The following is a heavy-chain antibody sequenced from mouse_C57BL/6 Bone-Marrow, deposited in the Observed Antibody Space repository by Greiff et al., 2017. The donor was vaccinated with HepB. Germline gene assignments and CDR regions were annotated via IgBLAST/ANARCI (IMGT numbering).Heavy chain of an antibody. CDR1: GYAFSSSW. Sequence: QVQLKESGPELVKPGASVKISCKASGYAFSSSWMNWVKQRPGKGLEWIGRIYPGDGDTNYNGKFKGKATLTADKSSSTAYMQLSSLTSEDSAVYFCAHIYYAYWYFDVWGTGTTVTVSS. J-gene: IGHJ1*03. CDR3: AHIYYAYWYFDV. V-gene: IGHV1-82*01. CDR2: IYPGDGDT. D-gene: IGHD2-1*01.